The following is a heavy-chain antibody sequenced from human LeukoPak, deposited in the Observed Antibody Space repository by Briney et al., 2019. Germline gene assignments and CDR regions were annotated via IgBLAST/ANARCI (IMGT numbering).Heavy chain of an antibody. J-gene: IGHJ4*02. CDR2: ISSSSTI. CDR1: GFTFSSYS. V-gene: IGHV3-48*01. D-gene: IGHD1-1*01. Sequence: SGGSLRLSCAASGFTFSSYSMNWVRQAPGKGLEWVSYISSSSTIYYADSVKGRFTISRDNAKNSLYLQMNSLRAEDTAVYYCARVQLAQFDYWGQGTLVTVSS. CDR3: ARVQLAQFDY.